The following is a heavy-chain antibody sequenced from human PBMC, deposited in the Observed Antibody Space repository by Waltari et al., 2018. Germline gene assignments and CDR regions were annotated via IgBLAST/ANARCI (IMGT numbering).Heavy chain of an antibody. Sequence: QVQLVQSGAEVKKPGASVKVSCKASGYTFTSYAMHWVRQAPGQRLEWMGWINAGNGNTKYSQKFQGRVTITRDTSASTAYMELSSLRSEDTAVYYCARAPLYYDFWSGYTLNWFDPWGQGTLVTVSS. J-gene: IGHJ5*02. CDR2: INAGNGNT. CDR1: GYTFTSYA. D-gene: IGHD3-3*01. CDR3: ARAPLYYDFWSGYTLNWFDP. V-gene: IGHV1-3*01.